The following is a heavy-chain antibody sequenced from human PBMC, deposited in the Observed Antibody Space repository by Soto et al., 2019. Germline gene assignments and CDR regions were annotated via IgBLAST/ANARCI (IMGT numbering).Heavy chain of an antibody. Sequence: SETLSLTCAVSGGSISSGGYSWSWIRQPPGKGLEWIGYIYHSGSTYYNPSLESRVTISVDRSKNQFSLKLTSVTAADTAVYYCARDKITGLFDYWGQGTLVTVSS. D-gene: IGHD2-8*02. CDR3: ARDKITGLFDY. CDR1: GGSISSGGYS. V-gene: IGHV4-30-2*01. J-gene: IGHJ4*02. CDR2: IYHSGST.